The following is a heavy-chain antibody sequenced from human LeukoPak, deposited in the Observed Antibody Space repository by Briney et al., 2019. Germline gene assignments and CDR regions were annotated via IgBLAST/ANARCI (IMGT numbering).Heavy chain of an antibody. D-gene: IGHD3-22*01. Sequence: GGSLRLSCAASGFTFSSYAMSWVRQAPGKGLEWVSGISGSGGSTYYADSVKGRFTISRDNSKNTLYLQMNSLRAEDTAVYYCAKDRKNTMIVVGFDYWGQGTLVTVSS. CDR3: AKDRKNTMIVVGFDY. J-gene: IGHJ4*02. CDR2: ISGSGGST. V-gene: IGHV3-23*01. CDR1: GFTFSSYA.